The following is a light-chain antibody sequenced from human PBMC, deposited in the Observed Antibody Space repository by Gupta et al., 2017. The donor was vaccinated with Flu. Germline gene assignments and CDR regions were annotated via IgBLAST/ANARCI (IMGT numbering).Light chain of an antibody. V-gene: IGLV1-47*01. CDR1: SSNLGSNY. Sequence: QSVLTQPPSASGPPGPRVTISCSGSSSNLGSNYVYWYQQLPGTAPKLLIYRNNQRPSVIPDRFSGSKSGTSASLASSGLRSEDEADYYCAACDDSLSGRVFGGGTKLTV. CDR2: RNN. CDR3: AACDDSLSGRV. J-gene: IGLJ3*02.